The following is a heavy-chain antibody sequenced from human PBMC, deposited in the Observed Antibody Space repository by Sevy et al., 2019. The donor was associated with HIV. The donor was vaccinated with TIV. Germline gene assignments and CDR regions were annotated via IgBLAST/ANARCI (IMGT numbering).Heavy chain of an antibody. CDR2: IYYSGST. J-gene: IGHJ6*02. V-gene: IGHV4-61*01. CDR1: GGSVSSGSYY. D-gene: IGHD2-2*01. Sequence: SETLSLTCTVPGGSVSSGSYYWSWIRQPPGKGLEWIGYIYYSGSTNYNPSLQSRVTESADTAKNRFSLKLSSVNAADTAVYYCSRDKRRFLPAATKNPYYYYGMDVWGQGTTVTVSS. CDR3: SRDKRRFLPAATKNPYYYYGMDV.